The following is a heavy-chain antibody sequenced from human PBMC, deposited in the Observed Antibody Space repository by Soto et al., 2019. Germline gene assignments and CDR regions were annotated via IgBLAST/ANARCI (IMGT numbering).Heavy chain of an antibody. D-gene: IGHD3-10*01. CDR1: GFTFSSYS. V-gene: IGHV3-21*01. CDR2: ISSSSSYI. Sequence: PGGSLRLSCAASGFTFSSYSMNWVRQAPGKGLEWVSSISSSSSYIYYADSVKGRFTISRDNAKNSLYLQMNSLRAEDTAVYYCYITMVRGPPPGVDYWGQGTLVTVSS. CDR3: YITMVRGPPPGVDY. J-gene: IGHJ4*02.